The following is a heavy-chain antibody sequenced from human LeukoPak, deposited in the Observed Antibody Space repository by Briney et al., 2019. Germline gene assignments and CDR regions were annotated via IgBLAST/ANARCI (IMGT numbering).Heavy chain of an antibody. Sequence: ASVKVSCKASGYTFTGYYMHWVRQAPGQGLEWMGWISAYNGNTNYAQKLQGRVTMTTDTSTSTAYMELRSLRSDDTAVYYCARVWRSNSDYWGQGTLVTVSS. CDR3: ARVWRSNSDY. V-gene: IGHV1-18*04. CDR2: ISAYNGNT. J-gene: IGHJ4*02. D-gene: IGHD2-21*01. CDR1: GYTFTGYY.